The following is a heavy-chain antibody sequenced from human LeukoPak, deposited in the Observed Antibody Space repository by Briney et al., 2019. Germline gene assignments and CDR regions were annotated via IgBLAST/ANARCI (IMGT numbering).Heavy chain of an antibody. CDR1: GYTFTAYY. CDR2: INPTSGGT. V-gene: IGHV1-2*02. CDR3: ARDPLYYYASGSQTFDP. Sequence: GASVKVSCKASGYTFTAYYIHWVRQAPGQGLEWMGWINPTSGGTNYAQKFQGRVTITRDTSISTAYMELSSLRSDDTAVYYCARDPLYYYASGSQTFDPWGQGTLVTVSS. D-gene: IGHD3-10*01. J-gene: IGHJ5*02.